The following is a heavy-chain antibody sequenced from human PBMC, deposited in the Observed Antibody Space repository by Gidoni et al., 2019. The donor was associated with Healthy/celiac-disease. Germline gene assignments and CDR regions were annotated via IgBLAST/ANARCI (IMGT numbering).Heavy chain of an antibody. Sequence: QVQLVQSGAEVKKPGSSVKVSCKASGGTFSSYAISWVRQAPGQGLEWMGGIIPIFGTANYAQKFQGRVTITADKSTSTAYMELSSLRSEDTAVYYCARGGDSSGYYYYYYGMDVWGQGTTVTVSS. D-gene: IGHD3-22*01. CDR3: ARGGDSSGYYYYYYGMDV. CDR2: IIPIFGTA. V-gene: IGHV1-69*06. CDR1: GGTFSSYA. J-gene: IGHJ6*02.